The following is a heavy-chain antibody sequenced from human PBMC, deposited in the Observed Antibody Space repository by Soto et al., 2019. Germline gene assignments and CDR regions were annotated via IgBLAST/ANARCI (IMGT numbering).Heavy chain of an antibody. CDR2: ISASGGST. J-gene: IGHJ5*02. CDR3: AKVGPWAEVKPSLDWFDP. D-gene: IGHD3-10*01. Sequence: EMQLLESGGGLVQPGGSLRLSCAASGFTFSNYAMSWVRQAPGKGLEWVSAISASGGSTYYTDSVKGRFTISRDNSVDTLFLQMNRLRVEDTAVYYCAKVGPWAEVKPSLDWFDPWGQGTLVTVSS. V-gene: IGHV3-23*01. CDR1: GFTFSNYA.